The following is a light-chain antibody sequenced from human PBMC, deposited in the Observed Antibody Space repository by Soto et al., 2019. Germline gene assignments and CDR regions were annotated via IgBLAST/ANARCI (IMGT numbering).Light chain of an antibody. CDR1: QSIGRY. J-gene: IGKJ5*01. CDR3: QQSYGTPIT. Sequence: DIEMTQSPSSLSASLGDRVTITCRASQSIGRYLNWYQQKPRKAPNLLIYVASSLQSEVPSRFSGSGSGTDFTLTITSLQPEDFATYYCQQSYGTPITFGQGTRLEIK. V-gene: IGKV1-39*01. CDR2: VAS.